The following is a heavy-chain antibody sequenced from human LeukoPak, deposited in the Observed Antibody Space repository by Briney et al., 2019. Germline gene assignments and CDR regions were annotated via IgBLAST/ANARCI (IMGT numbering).Heavy chain of an antibody. Sequence: GGSLRLSCAASGFTFSSYGMHWVRQAPGKGLEWVAFIRYDGSNKYYADSVKGRFTISRDNSKNTLYLQMNSLRAEDTAVYYCAKDPYYYDSSGLNWFDPWGQGTLVTVSS. V-gene: IGHV3-30*02. J-gene: IGHJ5*02. CDR3: AKDPYYYDSSGLNWFDP. D-gene: IGHD3-22*01. CDR1: GFTFSSYG. CDR2: IRYDGSNK.